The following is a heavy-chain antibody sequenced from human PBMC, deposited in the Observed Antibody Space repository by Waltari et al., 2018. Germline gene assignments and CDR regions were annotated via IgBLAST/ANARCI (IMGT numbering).Heavy chain of an antibody. CDR2: ISQDGSDR. CDR3: ARDPFFGAYDY. V-gene: IGHV3-7*01. Sequence: EVELVESGGDLVLSGGSLRLSCGASGFSFSNYWMSWVRQVPGQGRERVARISQDGSDRRYLDSVKGRFTISRDNAKNSLYLQMTSLRGEDTALYYSARDPFFGAYDYWGQGTLVTVSS. J-gene: IGHJ4*02. D-gene: IGHD3-10*01. CDR1: GFSFSNYW.